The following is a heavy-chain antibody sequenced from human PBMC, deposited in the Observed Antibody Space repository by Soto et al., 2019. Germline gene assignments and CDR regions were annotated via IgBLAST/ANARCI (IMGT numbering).Heavy chain of an antibody. V-gene: IGHV1-69*02. D-gene: IGHD3-10*01. CDR1: GGTFSSYT. CDR3: SRGYGSGIYGRTYFDY. J-gene: IGHJ4*02. CDR2: IIPILGIA. Sequence: QVQLVQSGAEVKKPGSSVKVSCKASGGTFSSYTISWVRQAPGQGLEWMGRIIPILGIANYAQKFQGRVTITADKSTSTAYMELSSLRSEDTAVYYCSRGYGSGIYGRTYFDYWGQGTLVTVSS.